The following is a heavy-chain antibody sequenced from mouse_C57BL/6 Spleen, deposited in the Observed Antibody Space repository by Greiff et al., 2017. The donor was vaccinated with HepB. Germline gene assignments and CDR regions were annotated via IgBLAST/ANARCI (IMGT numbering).Heavy chain of an antibody. CDR1: GYAFSSSW. J-gene: IGHJ4*01. D-gene: IGHD2-4*01. Sequence: VQVVESGPELVKPGASVKISCKASGYAFSSSWMNWVKQRPGKGLEWIGRIYPGDGDTNYNGKFKGKATLTADKSSSTAYMQLSSLTSEDSAVYFCANYGGYAMDYWGQGTSVTVSS. CDR2: IYPGDGDT. CDR3: ANYGGYAMDY. V-gene: IGHV1-82*01.